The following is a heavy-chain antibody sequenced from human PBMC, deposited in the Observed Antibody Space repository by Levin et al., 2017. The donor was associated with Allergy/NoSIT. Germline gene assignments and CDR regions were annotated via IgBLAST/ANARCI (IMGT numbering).Heavy chain of an antibody. V-gene: IGHV2-26*01. CDR2: IFSNDEK. D-gene: IGHD6-13*01. CDR1: GFSLSNARMG. J-gene: IGHJ3*02. CDR3: ARSLRPYSSSWNDAFDI. Sequence: SGPTLVKPTETLTLTCTVSGFSLSNARMGVSWIRQPPGKALEWLAHIFSNDEKSYSTSLKSRLTISKDTSKSQVVLTMTNMDPVDTATYYCARSLRPYSSSWNDAFDIWGQGTMVTVSS.